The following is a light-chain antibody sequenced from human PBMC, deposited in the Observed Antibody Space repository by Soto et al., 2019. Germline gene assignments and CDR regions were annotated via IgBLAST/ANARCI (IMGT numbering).Light chain of an antibody. V-gene: IGKV3-20*01. J-gene: IGKJ2*01. CDR1: QYIATSY. CDR2: GAS. Sequence: EIVLTQSPGTLSFSGGKVATLSFRSSQYIATSYLAWYQQRRGQAPRLLIYGASSRATGIPDRFSGSGSGTDFTLTISRLEPEDFAVYYCQQYGGSPYTFGQGPRWIS. CDR3: QQYGGSPYT.